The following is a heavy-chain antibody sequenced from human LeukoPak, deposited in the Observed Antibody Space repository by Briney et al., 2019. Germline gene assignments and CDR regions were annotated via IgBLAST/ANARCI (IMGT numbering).Heavy chain of an antibody. CDR2: IIPILYIA. CDR1: GGTFSSYT. Sequence: ASVKVSXKASGGTFSSYTISWVRQAPGQGLEWMGRIIPILYIANYAQKFQGRDTITADKSTSTAYMELSSLKSEDTAVYYCARATGVAFDIWGQGTMVTVSS. CDR3: ARATGVAFDI. J-gene: IGHJ3*02. D-gene: IGHD3-3*01. V-gene: IGHV1-69*02.